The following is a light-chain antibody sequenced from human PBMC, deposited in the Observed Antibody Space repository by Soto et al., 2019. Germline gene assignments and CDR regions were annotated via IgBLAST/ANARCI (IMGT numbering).Light chain of an antibody. Sequence: QSALTQPASVSGSPGQSITISCTGTSGDVGSYNLVSWYQHHPGKAPKLMIYEGSKRPSGVSNRFSGSKSGSTASLTISGLQAEDEADYYCCSYARSSTYVFGTGTK. CDR2: EGS. CDR1: SGDVGSYNL. CDR3: CSYARSSTYV. J-gene: IGLJ1*01. V-gene: IGLV2-23*01.